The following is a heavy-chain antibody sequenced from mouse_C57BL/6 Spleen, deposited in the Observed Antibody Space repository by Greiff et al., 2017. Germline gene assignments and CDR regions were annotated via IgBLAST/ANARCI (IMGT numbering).Heavy chain of an antibody. J-gene: IGHJ3*01. Sequence: EVKLMESGGGLVQSGRSLRLSCATSGFTFSDFYMEWVRQAPGKGLEWIAASRNKANDYTTEYSASVKGRFIVSRDTSQSILYLQMSALRAEDTAIYYCARDGDGSAFAYWGQGTLVTVSA. CDR2: SRNKANDYTT. CDR3: ARDGDGSAFAY. V-gene: IGHV7-1*01. D-gene: IGHD1-1*01. CDR1: GFTFSDFY.